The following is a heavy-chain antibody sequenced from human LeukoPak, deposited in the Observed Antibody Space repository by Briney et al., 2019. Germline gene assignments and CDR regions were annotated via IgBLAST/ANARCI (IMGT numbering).Heavy chain of an antibody. CDR2: IYYSGST. V-gene: IGHV4-61*05. Sequence: PSETLSLTCTVSGGSISSSSYYWGWIRQPPGKGLEWIGYIYYSGSTNYNPSLKSRVTISVDTSKNQFSLKLSSVTAADTAVYYCAGPGAVAGDAFDIWGQGTMVTVSS. CDR1: GGSISSSSYY. CDR3: AGPGAVAGDAFDI. J-gene: IGHJ3*02. D-gene: IGHD6-19*01.